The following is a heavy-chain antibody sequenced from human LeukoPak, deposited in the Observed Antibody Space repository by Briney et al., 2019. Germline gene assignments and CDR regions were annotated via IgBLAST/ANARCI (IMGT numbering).Heavy chain of an antibody. D-gene: IGHD3-22*01. Sequence: SETLSLTCTVSGGSISSYYWSWIRQPAGKGLEWIGRIYTRGSTNYNPSLKSRVTTSADMSKNQFSLKLSSVTAADAAVYYCAGEGHHYDSTGYYYGGEDYWGQGTLVTVSS. J-gene: IGHJ4*02. CDR1: GGSISSYY. CDR3: AGEGHHYDSTGYYYGGEDY. V-gene: IGHV4-4*07. CDR2: IYTRGST.